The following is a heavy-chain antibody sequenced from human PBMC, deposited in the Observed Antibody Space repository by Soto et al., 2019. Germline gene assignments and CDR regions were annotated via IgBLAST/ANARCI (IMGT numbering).Heavy chain of an antibody. V-gene: IGHV3-30*18. CDR1: GFTFSSYG. CDR2: ISYDGSIK. CDR3: AKGGDYGGTEYFFDY. D-gene: IGHD4-17*01. Sequence: QVQLVEYGGGVVQPGRSLRLSCVASGFTFSSYGMHWVRQAPGKGLEWLTIISYDGSIKYYADSVKGRFTISRDNSKNMVYLQMNSLRSEDTAVYYCAKGGDYGGTEYFFDYWGQGTLVTVSS. J-gene: IGHJ4*02.